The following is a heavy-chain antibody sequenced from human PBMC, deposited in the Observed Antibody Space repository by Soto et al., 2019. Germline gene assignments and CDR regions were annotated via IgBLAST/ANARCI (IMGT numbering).Heavy chain of an antibody. Sequence: LRLSCAASGFTFSSYAMVWVRQAPGKGLEWVSAISGSGGSTYYADSVKGRFTISRDNSKNTLYLQMNSLRAEDTAVYYCATPLNYYDSSGYYFSNYFDYWGQGTLVTVSS. CDR3: ATPLNYYDSSGYYFSNYFDY. J-gene: IGHJ4*02. D-gene: IGHD3-22*01. V-gene: IGHV3-23*01. CDR2: ISGSGGST. CDR1: GFTFSSYA.